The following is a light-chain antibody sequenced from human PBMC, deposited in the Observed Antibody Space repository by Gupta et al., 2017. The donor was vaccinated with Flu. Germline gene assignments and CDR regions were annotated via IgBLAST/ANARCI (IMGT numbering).Light chain of an antibody. CDR1: QSRVYSDGYTY. J-gene: IGKJ1*01. V-gene: IGKV2-30*01. Sequence: VTLGQPASISCRSSQSRVYSDGYTYLHWFHQRAGQAPRRLTYNGSNRVSAVPDRFSGSASVTDFTLEMRSVDVEDVGIHYCSQWTPWPWTFGQGTKVEIK. CDR2: NGS. CDR3: SQWTPWPWT.